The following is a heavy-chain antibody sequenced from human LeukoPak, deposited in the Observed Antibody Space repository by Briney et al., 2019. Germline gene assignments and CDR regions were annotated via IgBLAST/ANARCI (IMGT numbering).Heavy chain of an antibody. CDR3: ATSPYSGHDWFFDY. Sequence: GASVRVSCKASGYTFTGYYMHWVRQAPGQGLEWMGWINPNSGGIRSAQKFQGRITMTRDTSISTVYMELSSLRIDDTAVYYCATSPYSGHDWFFDYWGQGTLVTVSS. V-gene: IGHV1-2*02. D-gene: IGHD5-12*01. CDR2: INPNSGGI. CDR1: GYTFTGYY. J-gene: IGHJ4*02.